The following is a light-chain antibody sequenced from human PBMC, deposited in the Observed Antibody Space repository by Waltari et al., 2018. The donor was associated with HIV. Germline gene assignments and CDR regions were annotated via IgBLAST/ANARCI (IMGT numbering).Light chain of an antibody. Sequence: QSALTQPASVYGSPGQSITISCTGTRSAVGSYNLVSWYQQHPGKAPKLMIYEVSKRPSGVSNRFSGSKSGNTASLTISGLQAEDEADYYCCSYAGSSTWMFGGGTKLTAL. CDR2: EVS. CDR1: RSAVGSYNL. CDR3: CSYAGSSTWM. V-gene: IGLV2-23*02. J-gene: IGLJ3*02.